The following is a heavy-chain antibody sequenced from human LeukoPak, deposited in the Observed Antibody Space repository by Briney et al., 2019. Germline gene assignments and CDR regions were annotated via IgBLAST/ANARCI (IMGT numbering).Heavy chain of an antibody. CDR3: AASLWFGNYPDY. J-gene: IGHJ4*02. CDR1: GYFISSGYY. V-gene: IGHV4-38-2*02. CDR2: IHHSGST. Sequence: SETLSLTCTVSGYFISSGYYWGWIRQPPGKGLQWIGSIHHSGSTYYNPSLKSRVTISVDTSKNHLSLSLNSVTAADTAVYYCAASLWFGNYPDYWGQGSLVTVSS. D-gene: IGHD3-10*01.